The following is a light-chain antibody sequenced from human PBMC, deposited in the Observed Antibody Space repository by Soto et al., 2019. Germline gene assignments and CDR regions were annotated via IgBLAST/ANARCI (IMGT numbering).Light chain of an antibody. CDR1: SSDVGGYNY. CDR3: ISYTSSSTLV. J-gene: IGLJ2*01. V-gene: IGLV2-14*03. CDR2: GVN. Sequence: QSALTQPASVSGSPGQSITISCTGTSSDVGGYNYVSGYQHQPGKAPKLMFYGVNNRPSGVSNRFSASKSGNTASLTISGLQAEDEADYYCISYTSSSTLVFGGGTKLTVL.